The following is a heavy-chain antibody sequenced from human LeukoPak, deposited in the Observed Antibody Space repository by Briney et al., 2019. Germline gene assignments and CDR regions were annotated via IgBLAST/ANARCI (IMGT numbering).Heavy chain of an antibody. CDR2: INHSGST. J-gene: IGHJ4*02. Sequence: PSETLSLTCAVYGGSFSGYYWSWIRQPPEKGLEWIGEINHSGSTNYNPSLKSRVTISVDTSKNQFSLKLSSVTAADTAVYYCARGLRITMVRGVIGFDYWGQGTLVTVSS. CDR3: ARGLRITMVRGVIGFDY. V-gene: IGHV4-34*01. D-gene: IGHD3-10*01. CDR1: GGSFSGYY.